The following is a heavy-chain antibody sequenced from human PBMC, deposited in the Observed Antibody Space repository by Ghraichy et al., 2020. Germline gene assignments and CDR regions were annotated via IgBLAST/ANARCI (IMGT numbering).Heavy chain of an antibody. J-gene: IGHJ4*02. V-gene: IGHV5-51*01. Sequence: GESLNISCKGSGYSFTSYWIGWVRQMPGKGLEWMGIIYPGDSDTRYSPSFQGQVTISADKSISTAYLQWSSLKASDTAMYYCVRYCSSTSCPEFDYWGQGTLVTVSS. CDR1: GYSFTSYW. D-gene: IGHD2-2*01. CDR2: IYPGDSDT. CDR3: VRYCSSTSCPEFDY.